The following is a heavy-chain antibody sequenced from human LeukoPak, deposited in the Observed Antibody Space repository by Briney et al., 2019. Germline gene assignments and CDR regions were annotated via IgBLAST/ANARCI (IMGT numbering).Heavy chain of an antibody. CDR2: ISGSGGST. V-gene: IGHV3-23*01. CDR3: AKDRYDYVWGSYRYYFDY. J-gene: IGHJ4*02. D-gene: IGHD3-16*02. Sequence: GGSLRLSCAASGFTFSSYAMSWVRQAPGKGLEWVSAISGSGGSTYYADSVKGRFTISRDNSKNTLYLQMNSLRAGDTAVYYCAKDRYDYVWGSYRYYFDYWGQGTLVTVSS. CDR1: GFTFSSYA.